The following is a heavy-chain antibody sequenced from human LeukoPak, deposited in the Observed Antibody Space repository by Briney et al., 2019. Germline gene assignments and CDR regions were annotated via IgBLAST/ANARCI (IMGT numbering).Heavy chain of an antibody. CDR1: GGSISSSSYY. D-gene: IGHD1-7*01. J-gene: IGHJ4*02. CDR2: IYYSGST. V-gene: IGHV4-39*01. Sequence: SETLSLTCTVSGGSISSSSYYWGWIRQPPGKGLEWIGSIYYSGSTYYNPSLKSRVTISVDTSKNQFSLKLSSVTAADTAVYYCARRAGTTTWSFDYWGQGTLVTVSS. CDR3: ARRAGTTTWSFDY.